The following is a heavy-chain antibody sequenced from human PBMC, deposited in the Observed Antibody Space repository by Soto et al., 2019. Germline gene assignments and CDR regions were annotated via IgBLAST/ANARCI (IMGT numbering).Heavy chain of an antibody. CDR3: ARGIWTGSTDAFDV. V-gene: IGHV3-64*01. CDR2: IGGDGRIT. Sequence: GGSLRLSCAAPGFTFRSYPMYWVRQAPGKGLTFVSGIGGDGRITSYASSVRGRFTISRDNSKNTVYLQMGSLRTEDMALYFCARGIWTGSTDAFDVWGQGTMVTVSS. CDR1: GFTFRSYP. D-gene: IGHD3-9*01. J-gene: IGHJ3*01.